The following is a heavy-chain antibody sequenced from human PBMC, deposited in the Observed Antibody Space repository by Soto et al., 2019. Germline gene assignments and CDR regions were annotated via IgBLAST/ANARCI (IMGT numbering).Heavy chain of an antibody. D-gene: IGHD3-16*01. V-gene: IGHV4-61*01. CDR2: MYYSGST. J-gene: IGHJ5*02. CDR1: GGSVSSPTYY. Sequence: QVQLQESGPGLVKPSETLSLTCTVSGGSVSSPTYYWSWIRQPPGKGLEWIGYMYYSGSTNYNPSPKSRVTNTIDTGQNPFPLKLNYFAAAGPAVLYRAGGGGHVKNRFGPWGQGTLVNVSS. CDR3: AGGGGHVKNRFGP.